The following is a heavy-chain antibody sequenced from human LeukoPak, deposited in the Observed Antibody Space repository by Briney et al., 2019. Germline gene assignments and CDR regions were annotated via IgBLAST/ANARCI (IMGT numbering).Heavy chain of an antibody. V-gene: IGHV3-20*04. CDR2: INWNGGST. J-gene: IGHJ3*02. CDR3: ARDWDQMDAFDI. D-gene: IGHD1-26*01. CDR1: GFTFDDYG. Sequence: GGSLRLSCAASGFTFDDYGMSWVRHAPGKGLEWVSGINWNGGSTGYADSVKGRFTISRDNAKNSLYLQMNSLRAEDTALYYCARDWDQMDAFDIWGQGTMVTVSS.